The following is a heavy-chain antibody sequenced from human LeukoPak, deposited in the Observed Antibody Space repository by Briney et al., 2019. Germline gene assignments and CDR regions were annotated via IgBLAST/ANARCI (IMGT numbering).Heavy chain of an antibody. D-gene: IGHD4-17*01. J-gene: IGHJ4*02. CDR1: GFTFSAYA. CDR2: ITSSSNTI. Sequence: PGGSLRLSCAASGFTFSAYAMNWVRQAPGKGLEWVSYITSSSNTIYYADSVKGRLTISRDNAKNSLYLQMNSLRAEDTAVYYCARGYGDYPPGYWGQGTLVTVSS. CDR3: ARGYGDYPPGY. V-gene: IGHV3-48*01.